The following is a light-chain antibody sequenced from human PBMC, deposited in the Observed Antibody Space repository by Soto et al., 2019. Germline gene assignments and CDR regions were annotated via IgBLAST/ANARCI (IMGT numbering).Light chain of an antibody. CDR2: AAS. CDR3: QQANSFPLT. Sequence: DIQMTQSRSTLSASVGDTVSITCRASESIDNWFAWYQQKPGKAPKLLISAASTLQTGVPARFSGSGSGTDFTLTISSLQPEDFATYYCQQANSFPLTFGGGTKVDIK. V-gene: IGKV1-12*01. J-gene: IGKJ4*01. CDR1: ESIDNW.